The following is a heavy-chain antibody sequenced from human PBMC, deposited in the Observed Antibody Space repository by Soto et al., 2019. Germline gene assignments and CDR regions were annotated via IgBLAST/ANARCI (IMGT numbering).Heavy chain of an antibody. V-gene: IGHV1-2*02. D-gene: IGHD6-6*01. CDR2: INPNSGDT. Sequence: ASVKVSCKASGYTFTGYYMHWVRQAPGQGLEWTGWINPNSGDTKYAQKFQGRVTMTRDTSTRTAYMEVSRLTSDDTAVYYCARSLSTIGGRPDSWGRGTLVTVSS. J-gene: IGHJ4*02. CDR3: ARSLSTIGGRPDS. CDR1: GYTFTGYY.